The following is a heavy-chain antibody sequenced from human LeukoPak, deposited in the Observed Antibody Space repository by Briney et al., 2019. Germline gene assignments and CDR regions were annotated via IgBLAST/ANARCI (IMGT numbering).Heavy chain of an antibody. D-gene: IGHD3-22*01. Sequence: SETLSLTCTVSGGSISSNFWSWIRQPPGKGLEYIGYIYNSGTTNYNPSLKSRVTISVDTSKNQFSLKLSSVTAADTAIYYCARVVKHYYDSSGYPLLDYFDYWGQGTLVTVSS. J-gene: IGHJ4*02. CDR2: IYNSGTT. CDR3: ARVVKHYYDSSGYPLLDYFDY. CDR1: GGSISSNF. V-gene: IGHV4-59*01.